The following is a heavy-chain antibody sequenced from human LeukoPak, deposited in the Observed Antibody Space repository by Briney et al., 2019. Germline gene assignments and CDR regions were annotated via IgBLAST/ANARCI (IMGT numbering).Heavy chain of an antibody. CDR2: INHSGST. D-gene: IGHD1-1*01. CDR3: ARGIGGLVQHYYFCMDV. Sequence: SETLSLTCAVYGGSLRNYHWSLIRQPPGKGLEWIGEINHSGSTNYNPSLKSRVTMSVDTSNNQFSLKLSSVTAADRAVYYCARGIGGLVQHYYFCMDVWGKGTTVTVSS. CDR1: GGSLRNYH. V-gene: IGHV4-34*01. J-gene: IGHJ6*03.